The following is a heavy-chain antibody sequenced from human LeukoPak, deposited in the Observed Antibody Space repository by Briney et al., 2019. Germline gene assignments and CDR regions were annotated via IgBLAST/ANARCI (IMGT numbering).Heavy chain of an antibody. Sequence: GGSLRLFCAASGFTFSSYEMNWVPQAPGKALEWVSYIISCGNTIDYADSVKGRFTISRDNAKNSLYLQMNSLRAEDTAVYYCAREGPYSSSYHWGQGTLVAVS. V-gene: IGHV3-48*03. CDR2: IISCGNTI. J-gene: IGHJ4*02. D-gene: IGHD6-13*01. CDR3: AREGPYSSSYH. CDR1: GFTFSSYE.